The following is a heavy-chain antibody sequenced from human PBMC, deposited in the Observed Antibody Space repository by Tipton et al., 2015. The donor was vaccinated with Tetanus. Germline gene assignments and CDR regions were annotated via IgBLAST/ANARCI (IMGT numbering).Heavy chain of an antibody. CDR2: IYYSGST. V-gene: IGHV4-31*03. CDR1: GGSISRGGYY. CDR3: ARDQARGARGWNYFDY. J-gene: IGHJ4*02. D-gene: IGHD1-26*01. Sequence: TLSLTCTVSGGSISRGGYYWSWIRQHPGKGLEWIGDIYYSGSTYYNPSLKSRVTISVDTSKNQFSLKLNSVTAADTAVYYCARDQARGARGWNYFDYWGQGTLVTVSS.